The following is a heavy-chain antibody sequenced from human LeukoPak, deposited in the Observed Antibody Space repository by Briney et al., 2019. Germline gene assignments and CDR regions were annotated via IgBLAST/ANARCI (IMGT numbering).Heavy chain of an antibody. CDR1: GYTFTSYD. CDR3: ARPIPSSDAFDI. V-gene: IGHV1-8*01. Sequence: ASVKVSCKASGYTFTSYDINWVRQAPGQGLEWMGWMNPNSGNTGYAQKFQGRVTMTRNTSISTAYMELSSLRSEDTAVYYCARPIPSSDAFDIWGQGTMVTVSS. CDR2: MNPNSGNT. D-gene: IGHD2-2*02. J-gene: IGHJ3*02.